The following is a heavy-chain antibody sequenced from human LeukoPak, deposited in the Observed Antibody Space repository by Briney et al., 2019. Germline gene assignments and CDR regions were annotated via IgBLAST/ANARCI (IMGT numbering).Heavy chain of an antibody. CDR3: ARDRGVTMARGVIDSFDY. CDR1: GYTFTSYG. J-gene: IGHJ4*02. Sequence: ASVKVSCKASGYTFTSYGISWVRQAPGQGLEWMGWISAYNGNTNYAQKLQGRVTMTTDTSTSTAYMELRSLRSDDTAVYYCARDRGVTMARGVIDSFDYWGQGTLVTVSS. CDR2: ISAYNGNT. V-gene: IGHV1-18*01. D-gene: IGHD3-10*01.